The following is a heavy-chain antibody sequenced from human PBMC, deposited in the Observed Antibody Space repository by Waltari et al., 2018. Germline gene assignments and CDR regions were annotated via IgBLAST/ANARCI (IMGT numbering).Heavy chain of an antibody. Sequence: QAQLVESGGALVKPGGSLRLSCAASGFLFSDYYMTWIRQAPGKGLCWPSYSTSISKTIYYSDSLKCRFTISRDNSNKSLFLQMDGLRTEDTAIYYCARVLPHVVTYYNGMDVWGQGTTVVVS. J-gene: IGHJ6*02. CDR3: ARVLPHVVTYYNGMDV. V-gene: IGHV3-11*01. CDR2: STSISKTI. CDR1: GFLFSDYY. D-gene: IGHD6-6*01.